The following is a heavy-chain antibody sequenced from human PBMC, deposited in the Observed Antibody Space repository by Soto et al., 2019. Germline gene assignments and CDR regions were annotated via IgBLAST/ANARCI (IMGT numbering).Heavy chain of an antibody. D-gene: IGHD5-18*01. Sequence: QVQLVESGGGVVQPGRSLRLSCAASGFTFSNYAMHWVRQAPGKGLEWVAVISYDGSNKYYADSVKGRFTIYRDNSKNTEYLQMNTLRAEDTAVYYCARERLHSSSPSFYYWGQGTLVTVSS. CDR1: GFTFSNYA. V-gene: IGHV3-30-3*01. CDR2: ISYDGSNK. CDR3: ARERLHSSSPSFYY. J-gene: IGHJ4*02.